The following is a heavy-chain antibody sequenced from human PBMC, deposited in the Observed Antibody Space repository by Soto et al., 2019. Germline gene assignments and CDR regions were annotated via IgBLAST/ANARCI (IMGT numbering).Heavy chain of an antibody. D-gene: IGHD5-12*01. Sequence: QVHLVQSGVEVKTPGASVKVSCQASGYTFFTYDISWVRPAPGQGLEWMGWIITYSGDTKYAQKFQGRVTMTTDTSTTTAYLELRSLRSDDTAVYYCARHHGPTTSENWFDPWGQGTLVTVSS. V-gene: IGHV1-18*01. J-gene: IGHJ5*02. CDR2: IITYSGDT. CDR3: ARHHGPTTSENWFDP. CDR1: GYTFFTYD.